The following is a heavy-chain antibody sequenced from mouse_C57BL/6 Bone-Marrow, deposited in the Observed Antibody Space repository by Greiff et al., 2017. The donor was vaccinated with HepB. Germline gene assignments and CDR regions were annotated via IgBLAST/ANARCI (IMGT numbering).Heavy chain of an antibody. Sequence: EVQVVESGGGLVQPGGSLSLSCAASGFTFTDYYMSWVRQPPGKALEWLGFIRNKANGYTTEYSASVKGRFTISRDNSQSILYLQMNALRAEDSATYYCARYPLSMDYWGQGTSVTVSS. CDR1: GFTFTDYY. D-gene: IGHD6-1*01. V-gene: IGHV7-3*01. CDR2: IRNKANGYTT. CDR3: ARYPLSMDY. J-gene: IGHJ4*01.